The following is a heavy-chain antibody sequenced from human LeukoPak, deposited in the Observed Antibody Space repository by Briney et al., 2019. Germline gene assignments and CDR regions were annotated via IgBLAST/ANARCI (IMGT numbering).Heavy chain of an antibody. CDR1: GFTFSSYA. J-gene: IGHJ4*02. CDR3: ARATYYYDSSGYLLY. V-gene: IGHV3-23*01. Sequence: PGGSLRLSCAASGFTFSSYAMSWVRQAPGKGLEWVSAISGSGFTYYADSVKGRFTISRDNSKNSLYLQMNSLRAEDTALYYCARATYYYDSSGYLLYWGQGTLVTVSS. CDR2: ISGSGFT. D-gene: IGHD3-22*01.